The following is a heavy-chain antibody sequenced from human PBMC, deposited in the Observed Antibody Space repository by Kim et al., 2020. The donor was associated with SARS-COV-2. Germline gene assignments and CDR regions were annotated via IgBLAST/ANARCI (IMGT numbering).Heavy chain of an antibody. D-gene: IGHD5-18*01. J-gene: IGHJ6*02. V-gene: IGHV1-69*13. Sequence: SVKVSCKASGGTFSSYAISWVRQAPGQGLEWMGGIIPIFGTANYAQKFQGRVTITADESTSTAYMELSSLISEDTAVYYCAEREYRNTAMGYYYYYGMDVWGQGTTVTVSS. CDR3: AEREYRNTAMGYYYYYGMDV. CDR2: IIPIFGTA. CDR1: GGTFSSYA.